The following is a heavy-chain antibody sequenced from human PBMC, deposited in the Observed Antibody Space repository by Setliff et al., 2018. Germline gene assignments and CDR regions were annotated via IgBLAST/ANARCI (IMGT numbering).Heavy chain of an antibody. Sequence: SETLSLTCTVSGGSISSGSYYWSWIRQPAGKGLEWIGHIYSSGSTNYNPSLKSRVTISRDNSKNTLYLQMNSLRAEDTAVYYCAKESANYYYYMDVWGKGTTVTVSS. CDR1: GGSISSGSYY. V-gene: IGHV4-61*09. CDR3: AKESANYYYYMDV. J-gene: IGHJ6*03. CDR2: IYSSGST.